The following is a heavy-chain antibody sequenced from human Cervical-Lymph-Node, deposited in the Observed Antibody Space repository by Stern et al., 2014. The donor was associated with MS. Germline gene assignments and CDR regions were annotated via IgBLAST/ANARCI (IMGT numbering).Heavy chain of an antibody. V-gene: IGHV3-11*01. CDR3: ARDRQYSSTWYGAASGMDV. D-gene: IGHD4/OR15-4a*01. CDR2: ISTTGSVT. Sequence: VQLVESGGGLVKPGGSLRLSCTASGFTFSDNYMNWIRQAPGKGLAWVSQISTTGSVTDYADSGNGRFTISRDNTQNSLFLQMNGLRAEDTAVYYCARDRQYSSTWYGAASGMDVWGQGTTVTVSS. J-gene: IGHJ6*02. CDR1: GFTFSDNY.